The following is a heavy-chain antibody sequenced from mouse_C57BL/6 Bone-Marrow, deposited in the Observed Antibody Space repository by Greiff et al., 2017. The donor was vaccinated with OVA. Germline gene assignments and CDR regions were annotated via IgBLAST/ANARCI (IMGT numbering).Heavy chain of an antibody. CDR3: AREPLTSDFDY. Sequence: VKLQQPGAELVRPGSSVKLSCKASGYTFTSYWMDWVKQRPGQGLEWIGNIYPSDSETQYNQKFKDKATLTVDKSSSTAYMQRSSLTSEDSAVYYCAREPLTSDFDYWGQGTTLTVSS. CDR1: GYTFTSYW. J-gene: IGHJ2*01. D-gene: IGHD4-1*01. CDR2: IYPSDSET. V-gene: IGHV1-61*01.